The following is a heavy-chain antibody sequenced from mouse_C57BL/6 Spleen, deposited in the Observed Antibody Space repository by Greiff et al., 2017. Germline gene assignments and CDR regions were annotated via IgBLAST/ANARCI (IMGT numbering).Heavy chain of an antibody. V-gene: IGHV1-15*01. J-gene: IGHJ2*01. D-gene: IGHD1-1*01. Sequence: VQLQQSGAELVRPGASVTLSCKASGYTFTDYEMHWVKQTPVHGLEWIGAIDPETGGTAYNQKFKGKAILTADKSSSTAYMELRSLTSEDSAVYYCTRRGFYYYPYFDYWGQGTTLTVSS. CDR3: TRRGFYYYPYFDY. CDR2: IDPETGGT. CDR1: GYTFTDYE.